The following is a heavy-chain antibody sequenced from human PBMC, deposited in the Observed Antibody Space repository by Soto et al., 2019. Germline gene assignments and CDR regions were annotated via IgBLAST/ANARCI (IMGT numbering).Heavy chain of an antibody. CDR1: EFSLTTRGMT. CDR2: ST. J-gene: IGHJ4*02. V-gene: IGHV2-5*01. CDR3: TLRQDTSRGPIY. D-gene: IGHD6-13*01. Sequence: QITLKESGPTLVQPTQTLTLTCTVSEFSLTTRGMTLGWIRQPPGRAPEWLALSTQYSPSLQSRLTFTKDTSQNQVVLTMTNMDPVDTATYYCTLRQDTSRGPIYWGQGIMVTVSS.